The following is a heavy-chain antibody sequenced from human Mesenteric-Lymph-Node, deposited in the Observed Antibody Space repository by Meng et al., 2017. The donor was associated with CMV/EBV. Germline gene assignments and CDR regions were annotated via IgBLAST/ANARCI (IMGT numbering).Heavy chain of an antibody. CDR3: ARLIFLGRSRHFDY. D-gene: IGHD2-21*01. Sequence: SETLSLTCAVYGGSFSGYYWSWIRQPPGKGLEWIGEINHSGSTNYNPSLKSRVTISVDTSKNQFSLKLSSVTAADTAVYYCARLIFLGRSRHFDYWGQGTLVTVSS. J-gene: IGHJ4*02. V-gene: IGHV4-34*01. CDR2: INHSGST. CDR1: GGSFSGYY.